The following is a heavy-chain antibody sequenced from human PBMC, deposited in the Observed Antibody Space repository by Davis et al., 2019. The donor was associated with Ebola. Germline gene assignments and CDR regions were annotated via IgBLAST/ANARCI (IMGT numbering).Heavy chain of an antibody. Sequence: GESLKTSCAASGFTFTEYWMTWVRQAPGKGLEWVAFIKQDGSVKSYVDSVKGRFTISRDNAKNSLELQMNSLRAEDTAMYSGARDRGWLQHDYWGQGTLVTVSS. CDR1: GFTFTEYW. CDR2: IKQDGSVK. D-gene: IGHD5-24*01. V-gene: IGHV3-7*01. J-gene: IGHJ4*02. CDR3: ARDRGWLQHDY.